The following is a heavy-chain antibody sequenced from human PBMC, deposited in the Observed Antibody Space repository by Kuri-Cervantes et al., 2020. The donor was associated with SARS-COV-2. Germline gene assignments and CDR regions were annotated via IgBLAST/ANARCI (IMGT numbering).Heavy chain of an antibody. CDR1: GYTLTELS. J-gene: IGHJ4*02. Sequence: ASVKVSCKVSGYTLTELSMHWVRQAPGKGLEWMGGFDPEDGETIYAQKFQGRVTMTEDTSTDTAYMELSSLRAEDTAVYYCARDAVYGDYDTTHFDYWGQGTLVTVSS. CDR3: ARDAVYGDYDTTHFDY. V-gene: IGHV1-24*01. CDR2: FDPEDGET. D-gene: IGHD4-17*01.